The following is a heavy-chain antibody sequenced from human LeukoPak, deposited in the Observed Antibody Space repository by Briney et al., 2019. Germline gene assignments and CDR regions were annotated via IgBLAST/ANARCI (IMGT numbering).Heavy chain of an antibody. Sequence: SETLSLTCSVSGGSIISSRDHWNWIPQPPGKGLEWIASVHYSGTAYYNPSLRSRVTISVDTSKNQFSLKVTSVTAADTAAYYCARRLHYYDYWGQGTLVSVSS. J-gene: IGHJ4*02. CDR2: VHYSGTA. V-gene: IGHV4-39*01. D-gene: IGHD2-21*02. CDR3: ARRLHYYDY. CDR1: GGSIISSRDH.